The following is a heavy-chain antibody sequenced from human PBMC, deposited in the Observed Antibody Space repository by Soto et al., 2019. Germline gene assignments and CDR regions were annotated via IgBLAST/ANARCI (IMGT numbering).Heavy chain of an antibody. CDR1: GGTFGSYA. V-gene: IGHV1-69*01. D-gene: IGHD2-2*01. J-gene: IGHJ6*02. Sequence: QVQLVQSGAEVKKPGSSVKVSCKASGGTFGSYAISWVRQAPGQGLEWMGGIIPIPGTANYAQKFQVRVTIAADESTSTAYMELSSLRSEDTAVYYCARSQGSSTSLEIYYYYYYGMDVWCQGTTVTVSS. CDR2: IIPIPGTA. CDR3: ARSQGSSTSLEIYYYYYYGMDV.